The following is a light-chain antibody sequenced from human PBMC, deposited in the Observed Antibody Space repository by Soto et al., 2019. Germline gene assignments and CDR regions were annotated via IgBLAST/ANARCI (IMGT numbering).Light chain of an antibody. V-gene: IGKV3-15*01. J-gene: IGKJ1*01. Sequence: EIVMTQSPATLSVSPGERATLSCRASQSINSNLALNQQKPGQTPRLLIYGPSPRATGIPARFIGSGCGTYFTLIISSGQSEDFAVYYCQQYNNWWTFGQGTKVEIK. CDR3: QQYNNWWT. CDR2: GPS. CDR1: QSINSN.